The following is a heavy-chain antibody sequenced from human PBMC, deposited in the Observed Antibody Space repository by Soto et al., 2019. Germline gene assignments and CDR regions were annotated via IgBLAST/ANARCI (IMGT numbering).Heavy chain of an antibody. J-gene: IGHJ3*02. Sequence: EVQLMESGGGLVQPGGSLRLSCAASGFTFNYYTMNWVRQAPGKGLEWVSYISTAGSTIFYADSVKGRFTIYRDNAKNSLYLQMTSLRDEDTAVYYCARDQSLDIWGQGTMVTVSS. CDR1: GFTFNYYT. V-gene: IGHV3-48*02. CDR3: ARDQSLDI. CDR2: ISTAGSTI.